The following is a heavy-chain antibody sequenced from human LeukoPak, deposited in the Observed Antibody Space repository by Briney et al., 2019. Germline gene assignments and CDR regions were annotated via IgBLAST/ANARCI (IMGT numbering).Heavy chain of an antibody. J-gene: IGHJ6*02. CDR2: ISYDGSNK. Sequence: SGGSLRLSCAAPGFTFSSYAMHWVRQAPGKGLEWVAVISYDGSNKYYADSVKGRFTISRDNSKNTLYLQMNSLRAEDTAVYYCARTSYYNYYQYGMDVWGQGTTVTVSS. CDR1: GFTFSSYA. CDR3: ARTSYYNYYQYGMDV. D-gene: IGHD3-10*01. V-gene: IGHV3-30-3*01.